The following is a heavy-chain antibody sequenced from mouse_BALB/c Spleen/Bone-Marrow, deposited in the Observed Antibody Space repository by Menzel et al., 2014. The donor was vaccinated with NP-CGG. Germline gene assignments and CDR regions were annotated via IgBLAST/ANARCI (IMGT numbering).Heavy chain of an antibody. V-gene: IGHV1S81*02. CDR3: ARTYFDY. CDR1: GYTFTSYW. CDR2: INPSNGRT. J-gene: IGHJ2*01. Sequence: QVQLKRSGAELVKPGASVKLSCKASGYTFTSYWMHWVKQRPGQGLEWIGEINPSNGRTNYNEKFKSKATLTVDKSSSTAYMQLSSLTSEDSAVYYCARTYFDYWGQGTTLTVSS.